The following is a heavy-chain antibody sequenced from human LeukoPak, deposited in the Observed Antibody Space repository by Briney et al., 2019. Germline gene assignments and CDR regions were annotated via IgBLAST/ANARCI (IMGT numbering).Heavy chain of an antibody. D-gene: IGHD5-18*01. J-gene: IGHJ6*02. CDR2: ISDDGSKK. CDR3: ARSLGSGYGYGSYYYYGLDV. Sequence: GGSLRLSCAASGFTFSTYAMHWVRQAPGKGLEWVALISDDGSKKYHADSVKGRFTISRDNSKNTLSLQMNSLRGEDTAVYYCARSLGSGYGYGSYYYYGLDVWGQGTTVTVSS. V-gene: IGHV3-30-3*01. CDR1: GFTFSTYA.